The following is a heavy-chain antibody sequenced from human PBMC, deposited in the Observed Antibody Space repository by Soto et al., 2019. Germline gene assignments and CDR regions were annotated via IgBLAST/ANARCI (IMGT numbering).Heavy chain of an antibody. CDR2: INHSGST. Sequence: QVQLQQWGAGLLKPSETLSLTCAVYGGSFSGYYWSWIRQPPGKGLEWIGEINHSGSTNYNPSLKSRVTITVDTSKNQFSLKLNSVTAADPAVYYCARGRGILSRPYGLYEYFQHWGQGTLVTVSS. V-gene: IGHV4-34*01. CDR3: ARGRGILSRPYGLYEYFQH. J-gene: IGHJ1*01. D-gene: IGHD3-9*01. CDR1: GGSFSGYY.